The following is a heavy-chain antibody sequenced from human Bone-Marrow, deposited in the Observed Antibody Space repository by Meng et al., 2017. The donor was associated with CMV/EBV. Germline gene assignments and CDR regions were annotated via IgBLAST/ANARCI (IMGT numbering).Heavy chain of an antibody. V-gene: IGHV3-30*02. CDR3: ARARGEQQLVILDAFEI. CDR2: IRYDGGDK. D-gene: IGHD6-13*01. Sequence: GGSLRLSCAASGFIFSSYGMHWVRQAPGKGLEWVAFIRYDGGDKYYADSVKGRFTISRDNSKNTLYLQMNSLRAEDTAVYYCARARGEQQLVILDAFEIWGRGTMVTVSS. J-gene: IGHJ3*02. CDR1: GFIFSSYG.